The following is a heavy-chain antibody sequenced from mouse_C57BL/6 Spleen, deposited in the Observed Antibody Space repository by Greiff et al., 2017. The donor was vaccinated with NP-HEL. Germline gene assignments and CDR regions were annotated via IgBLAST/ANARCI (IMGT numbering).Heavy chain of an antibody. CDR3: TGYGYDGAWLAY. CDR2: IDPETGGT. D-gene: IGHD2-2*01. J-gene: IGHJ3*01. Sequence: VQLQESGAELVRPGASVTLSCKASGYTFTDYEMHWVKQTPVHGLEWIGAIDPETGGTAYNQKFKGKAILTADKSSSTTYMELRSRTSEDSAVYYCTGYGYDGAWLAYWGQGTLVTVSA. CDR1: GYTFTDYE. V-gene: IGHV1-15*01.